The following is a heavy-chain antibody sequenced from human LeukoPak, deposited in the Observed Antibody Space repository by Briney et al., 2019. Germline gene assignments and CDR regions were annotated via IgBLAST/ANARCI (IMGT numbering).Heavy chain of an antibody. Sequence: PGGSLRLSCAASGYTFTSYYMHWVRQAPGQGLEWMGIINPSGGSTSYAQKFQGRVTMTRDTSTSTVYMELSSLRSEDTAVYYCATNDFWSLKYYYYGMDVWGQGTTVTVSS. CDR2: INPSGGST. CDR1: GYTFTSYY. CDR3: ATNDFWSLKYYYYGMDV. J-gene: IGHJ6*02. D-gene: IGHD3-3*01. V-gene: IGHV1-46*01.